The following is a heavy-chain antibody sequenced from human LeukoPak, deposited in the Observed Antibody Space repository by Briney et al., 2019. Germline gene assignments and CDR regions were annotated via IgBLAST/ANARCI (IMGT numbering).Heavy chain of an antibody. V-gene: IGHV5-51*01. J-gene: IGHJ4*02. Sequence: GESLKISCKGSGYSFPTYWIAWVRQMPGKGLEWMGIIYPDESNIKYSPSFQGQVTISADKSISTAYLQWSSLKASDTAMYYCARPPSRGYSSSFEYWGQGTLVTVSS. CDR2: IYPDESNI. CDR3: ARPPSRGYSSSFEY. D-gene: IGHD2-2*03. CDR1: GYSFPTYW.